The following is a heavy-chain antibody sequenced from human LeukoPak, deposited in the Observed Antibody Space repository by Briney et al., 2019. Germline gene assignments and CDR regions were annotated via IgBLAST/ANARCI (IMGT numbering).Heavy chain of an antibody. V-gene: IGHV4-34*01. J-gene: IGHJ4*02. D-gene: IGHD6-19*01. CDR3: ARGIAVAGTVDY. Sequence: SETLSLTCAVYGVSFSGYYWSWIRQPPGKGLEWIGEINHSGSTNYNPSLKSRVTISVDTSKNQFSLKLSSVTAADTAVYYCARGIAVAGTVDYWGQGTLVTVSS. CDR2: INHSGST. CDR1: GVSFSGYY.